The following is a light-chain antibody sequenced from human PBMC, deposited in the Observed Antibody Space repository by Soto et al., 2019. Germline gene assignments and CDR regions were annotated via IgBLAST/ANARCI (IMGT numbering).Light chain of an antibody. J-gene: IGKJ4*02. V-gene: IGKV3-15*01. Sequence: EIFRTQSPATLSVSPGERVILSCRASQSVGSTLAWYQRKPGQAPRLLIRGASTRATGVPARFSGSGSGTEFTLTISSLQSEDFAVYYCQQYSTSLTFGGGTTLEIK. CDR2: GAS. CDR3: QQYSTSLT. CDR1: QSVGST.